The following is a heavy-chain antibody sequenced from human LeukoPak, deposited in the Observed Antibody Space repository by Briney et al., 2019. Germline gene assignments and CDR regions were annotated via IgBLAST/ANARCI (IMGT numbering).Heavy chain of an antibody. CDR3: ANHHLSRGTSPVEWYFDY. V-gene: IGHV3-23*01. D-gene: IGHD2-2*01. CDR2: ISGSGGST. CDR1: GFTFSSYA. J-gene: IGHJ4*02. Sequence: GGSLRLSCAASGFTFSSYAMSWVRQAPGKGLEWVSAISGSGGSTYYADSVKGRFTISRDNSKNTLYLQMNSLRAEDTAVYYCANHHLSRGTSPVEWYFDYWGQGTLVTVPS.